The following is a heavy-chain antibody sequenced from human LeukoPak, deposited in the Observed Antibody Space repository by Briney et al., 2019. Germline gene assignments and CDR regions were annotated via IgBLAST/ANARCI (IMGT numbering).Heavy chain of an antibody. Sequence: GASLRLSCAASGFTFTTYAMTWVRQAPGKGLEWVSSIGAGGAATFYSDSVKGRFTISRDNSKNTLYLQMNSLRAGDTAVYYCARAIRDGYNYYYYGMDVWGQGTTVTVSS. J-gene: IGHJ6*02. CDR2: IGAGGAAT. V-gene: IGHV3-23*01. D-gene: IGHD5-24*01. CDR1: GFTFTTYA. CDR3: ARAIRDGYNYYYYGMDV.